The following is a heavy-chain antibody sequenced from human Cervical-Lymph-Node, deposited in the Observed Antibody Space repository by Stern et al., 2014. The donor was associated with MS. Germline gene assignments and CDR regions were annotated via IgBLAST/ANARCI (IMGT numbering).Heavy chain of an antibody. CDR1: GFTFDDYA. Sequence: EVQLVESGGGLVQPGRSLRLSCAASGFTFDDYAMHWVRQAPGKGLEWVSGISWNSGSIGYADSGNGRFTISRDNAKNSLYLQMNSLRAEDTALYYCAKDTFYDILTGYSYYGMDVWGQGTTVTVSS. CDR3: AKDTFYDILTGYSYYGMDV. CDR2: ISWNSGSI. D-gene: IGHD3-9*01. V-gene: IGHV3-9*01. J-gene: IGHJ6*02.